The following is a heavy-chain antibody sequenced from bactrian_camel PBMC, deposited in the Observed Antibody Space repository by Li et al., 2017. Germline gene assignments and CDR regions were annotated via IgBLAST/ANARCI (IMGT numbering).Heavy chain of an antibody. CDR3: AKGFDSEDYAMNH. CDR2: IEREGRT. D-gene: IGHD5*01. CDR1: GYNTLI. J-gene: IGHJ4*01. Sequence: HVQLVESGGGSVQAGGSLRLSCTFSGYNTLIMAWFRQGPGKLREGVAAIEREGRTIYADAVKGRFAISKDNAKNTLYLQLNSLKTDDSAMYYCAKGFDSEDYAMNHWGQGTQVTVS. V-gene: IGHV3S53*01.